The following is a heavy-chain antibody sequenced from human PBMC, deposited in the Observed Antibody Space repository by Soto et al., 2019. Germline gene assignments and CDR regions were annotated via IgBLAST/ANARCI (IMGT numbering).Heavy chain of an antibody. D-gene: IGHD5-18*01. V-gene: IGHV1-46*01. CDR2: INPSGGST. J-gene: IGHJ4*02. CDR3: ARDAPHTWIQLWSLQPASYYFDY. Sequence: ASVKVSCKASGYTFTSYYMHWVRQAPGQGLEWMGIINPSGGSTSYAQKFQGRVTMTRDKSTSTVYMELSSLRSEDTAVYYCARDAPHTWIQLWSLQPASYYFDYWGQGTLVTVSS. CDR1: GYTFTSYY.